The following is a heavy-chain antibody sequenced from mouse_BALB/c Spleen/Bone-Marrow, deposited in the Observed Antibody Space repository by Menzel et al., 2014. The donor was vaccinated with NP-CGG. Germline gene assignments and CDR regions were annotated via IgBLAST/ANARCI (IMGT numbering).Heavy chain of an antibody. CDR3: AITTVVNAMDY. V-gene: IGHV3-1*02. CDR1: GYSITSGYT. CDR2: IHYSGTT. Sequence: DVKLQESGPDLVKPSQSLSLTCTVTGYSITSGYTWHWIRQFPGNTLEWIGYIHYSGTTNYNPSLKSRISITRGTSKNQFFLQLNSVTTEDTATYYCAITTVVNAMDYWGQGTSVTVSS. J-gene: IGHJ4*01. D-gene: IGHD1-1*01.